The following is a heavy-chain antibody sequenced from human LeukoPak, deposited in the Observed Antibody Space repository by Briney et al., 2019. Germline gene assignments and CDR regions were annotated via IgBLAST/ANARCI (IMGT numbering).Heavy chain of an antibody. V-gene: IGHV1-8*01. CDR2: MNPNSGNT. D-gene: IGHD3-10*01. CDR3: ARDYYGSKSSSFDP. J-gene: IGHJ5*02. CDR1: GYTFASYD. Sequence: ASVKVSCKASGYTFASYDINWVRQATGQGLEWLGWMNPNSGNTGYAQNFQGRVTMTRDTSIDTAYMELTSLRYEDTAVYYCARDYYGSKSSSFDPWGQGTLVTVSS.